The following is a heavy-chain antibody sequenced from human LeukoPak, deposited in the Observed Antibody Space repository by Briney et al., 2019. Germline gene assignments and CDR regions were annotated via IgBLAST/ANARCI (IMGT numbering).Heavy chain of an antibody. CDR2: IYYTGAT. Sequence: SGTLSLTCSVSNGSMSSGSYYWGWIRQSPGKGLQFVASIYYTGATYYNPSLKSRVTISLDMSQNRFFLKLNSVTAADTAMYYCVRAAYADIWGQGTMVTVS. V-gene: IGHV4-39*07. CDR3: VRAAYADI. D-gene: IGHD3-16*01. CDR1: NGSMSSGSYY. J-gene: IGHJ3*02.